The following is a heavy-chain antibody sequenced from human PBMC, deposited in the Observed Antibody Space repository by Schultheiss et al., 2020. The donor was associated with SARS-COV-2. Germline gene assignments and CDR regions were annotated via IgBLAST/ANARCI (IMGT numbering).Heavy chain of an antibody. CDR2: IYYSGST. Sequence: SETLSLTCTVSGGSISSYYWSWIRQPPGKGLEWIGYIYYSGSTYYNPSLKSRVTISVDTSKNQFSLKLSSVTAADTAVYYCASPFLARDAFDIWGQGTTVTVSS. D-gene: IGHD2-21*01. J-gene: IGHJ3*02. CDR1: GGSISSYY. V-gene: IGHV4-59*08. CDR3: ASPFLARDAFDI.